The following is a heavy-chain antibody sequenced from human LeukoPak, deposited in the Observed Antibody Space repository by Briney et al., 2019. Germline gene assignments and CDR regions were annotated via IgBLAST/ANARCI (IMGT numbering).Heavy chain of an antibody. CDR2: ISSSRSYI. Sequence: GGSLRHSCAASGFTLISYIMNWVRQAPGKGLEWVSYISSSRSYIYSADSVKGPCPLSRDNATKTLYLQKNSPRAQGTGLYFLARDYGTMMKNAFEIWGQGKMVTVSS. CDR1: GFTLISYI. D-gene: IGHD3-22*01. CDR3: ARDYGTMMKNAFEI. V-gene: IGHV3-21*04. J-gene: IGHJ3*02.